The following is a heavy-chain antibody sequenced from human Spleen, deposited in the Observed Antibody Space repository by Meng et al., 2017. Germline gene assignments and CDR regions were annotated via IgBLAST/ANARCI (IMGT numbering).Heavy chain of an antibody. Sequence: GGSLRLSCAASGFTFSYYSMNWVRQAPGKGLEWVSFISSSSNYIYYADSVKGRFTISRDNAKNSLYLQMNSLRAEDTAIYYCAKLTAGGSGYWGQGALVTVSS. V-gene: IGHV3-21*04. D-gene: IGHD1-26*01. CDR3: AKLTAGGSGY. CDR2: ISSSSNYI. CDR1: GFTFSYYS. J-gene: IGHJ4*02.